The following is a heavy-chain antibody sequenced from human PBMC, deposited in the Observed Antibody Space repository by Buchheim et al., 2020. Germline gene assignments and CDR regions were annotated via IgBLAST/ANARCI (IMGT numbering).Heavy chain of an antibody. CDR3: ARDYYDFWSGYYYY. V-gene: IGHV3-48*01. D-gene: IGHD3-3*01. CDR2: ISSSSSTI. J-gene: IGHJ4*02. Sequence: EVQLVESGGGLVQPGGSLRLSCAASGFTFSSYSMNWVRQAPGKGLEWVSYISSSSSTIYYADSVKGRFTISRDNAKNSLYLQMNSLRAEDTTVYYCARDYYDFWSGYYYYWGQGTL. CDR1: GFTFSSYS.